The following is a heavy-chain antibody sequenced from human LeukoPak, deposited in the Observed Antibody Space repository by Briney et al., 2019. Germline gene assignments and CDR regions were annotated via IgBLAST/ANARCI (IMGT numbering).Heavy chain of an antibody. D-gene: IGHD1-26*01. V-gene: IGHV4-39*01. CDR3: ARHMESGTYPLDN. Sequence: SETLSLTCTVSGGSISSSSYYWGWIRQPPGQGLEWIGTIPYSGNAYYSPSLKSRVTISVDTSKNQFSLKVSSVTAADTAVYYCARHMESGTYPLDNWGQGTLVTVSS. CDR2: IPYSGNA. CDR1: GGSISSSSYY. J-gene: IGHJ4*02.